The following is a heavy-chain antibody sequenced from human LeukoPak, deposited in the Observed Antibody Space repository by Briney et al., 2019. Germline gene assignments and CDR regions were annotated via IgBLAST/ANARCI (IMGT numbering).Heavy chain of an antibody. J-gene: IGHJ6*03. V-gene: IGHV7-4-1*02. CDR2: INTNTGNP. CDR1: GYTFTSYA. CDR3: ATQSLGGVYYYYYYMDV. D-gene: IGHD7-27*01. Sequence: ASVKVSCKASGYTFTSYAMNWVRQAPGQGLEWMGWINTNTGNPTYAQGFTGRFVFSLDTSVSTAYLQISSLKAEDTAVYYCATQSLGGVYYYYYYMDVWGKGTTVTVSS.